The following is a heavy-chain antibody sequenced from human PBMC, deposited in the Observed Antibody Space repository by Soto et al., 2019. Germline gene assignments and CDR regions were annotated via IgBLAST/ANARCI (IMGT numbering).Heavy chain of an antibody. CDR3: ARSHLSSSWSYYGMDV. Sequence: PGGSLRLSCAASGFTFSSYGMHWVRQAPGKGLEWVAIIWYDGSNKYYADSVKGRFTISRDNSKNTLSLQMNSLRAEDTAVYYCARSHLSSSWSYYGMDVWGQGTTVTVSS. CDR1: GFTFSSYG. J-gene: IGHJ6*02. CDR2: IWYDGSNK. D-gene: IGHD6-13*01. V-gene: IGHV3-33*01.